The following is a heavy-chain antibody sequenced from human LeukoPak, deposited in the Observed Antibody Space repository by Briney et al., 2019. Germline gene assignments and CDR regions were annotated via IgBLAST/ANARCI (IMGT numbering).Heavy chain of an antibody. Sequence: VASVKVSCKASGYTFTSYYMRWVRQAPGQGLEWMGIINPSGGSTSYAQKFQGRVTMTRDTSTSTVYMELSSLRSEDTAVYYCARALGVVVITDPDFDYWGQGTLVTVSS. J-gene: IGHJ4*02. CDR2: INPSGGST. V-gene: IGHV1-46*01. CDR3: ARALGVVVITDPDFDY. D-gene: IGHD3-22*01. CDR1: GYTFTSYY.